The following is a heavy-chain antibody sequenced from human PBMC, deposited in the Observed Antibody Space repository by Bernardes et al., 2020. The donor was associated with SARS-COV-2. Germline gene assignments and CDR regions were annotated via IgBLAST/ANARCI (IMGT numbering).Heavy chain of an antibody. CDR1: GFNFNNYA. D-gene: IGHD2-2*01. V-gene: IGHV3-23*01. J-gene: IGHJ5*02. CDR2: INAVGGT. CDR3: AREPSRRADL. Sequence: GGSLRLSCAASGFNFNNYAMSWVRQVRGRGLEWVSGINAVGGTYYADSVKGRFTISTDNSKQMLFLQMNSLRAEDTAIYYCAREPSRRADLWGQGTLVTVSS.